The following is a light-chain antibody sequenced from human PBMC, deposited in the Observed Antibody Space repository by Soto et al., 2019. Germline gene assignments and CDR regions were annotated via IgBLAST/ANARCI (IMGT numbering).Light chain of an antibody. Sequence: NFMLTRPHSVSESPGKTVTISCTRSSGSIASNYVQWYQQRPGSAPTTVIYEDNQRPSGVPDRFSGSIDSSSNSASLNISGLKTEDEADYYCQSYDSSNVVFGGGTKLTVL. V-gene: IGLV6-57*04. CDR1: SGSIASNY. CDR2: EDN. J-gene: IGLJ2*01. CDR3: QSYDSSNVV.